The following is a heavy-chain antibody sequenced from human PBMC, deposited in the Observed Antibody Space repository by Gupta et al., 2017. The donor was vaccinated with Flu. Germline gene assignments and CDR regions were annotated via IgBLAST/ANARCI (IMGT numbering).Heavy chain of an antibody. Sequence: RQAPGEGLVWVSRIRGDGGITNYADSVKGRFTISRDNVKNPLFLQMNSLRAEDTAIYYCARGAITPSSPLGDYWGQGTLVTVSS. CDR3: ARGAITPSSPLGDY. J-gene: IGHJ4*02. D-gene: IGHD6-6*01. CDR2: IRGDGGIT. V-gene: IGHV3-74*01.